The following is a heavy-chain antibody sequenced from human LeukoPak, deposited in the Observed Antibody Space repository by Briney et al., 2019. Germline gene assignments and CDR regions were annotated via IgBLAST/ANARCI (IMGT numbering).Heavy chain of an antibody. CDR2: IGTAGDT. J-gene: IGHJ3*02. CDR1: GFTFSSYD. Sequence: GGSLRLSCAASGFTFSSYDMHWVRQATGIGLEWVSAIGTAGDTYYPGSVKGRFTISRENAKNSLYLQMNSLRAGDTAVYYCARAHRYSYGLDAFDIWGQGTMVTVSS. V-gene: IGHV3-13*01. CDR3: ARAHRYSYGLDAFDI. D-gene: IGHD5-18*01.